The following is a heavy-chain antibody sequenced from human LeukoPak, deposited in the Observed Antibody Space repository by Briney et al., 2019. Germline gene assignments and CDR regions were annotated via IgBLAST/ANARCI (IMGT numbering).Heavy chain of an antibody. Sequence: SCKASGYTFSDYYMSWIRQAPGKGLEWVSYISSSGSTIYYADSVKGRFTISRDNAKNSLYLQMNSLRAEDTAVYYCARILVFAAFDIWGQGTMVTVSS. J-gene: IGHJ3*02. D-gene: IGHD3-3*01. CDR2: ISSSGSTI. CDR1: GYTFSDYY. CDR3: ARILVFAAFDI. V-gene: IGHV3-11*01.